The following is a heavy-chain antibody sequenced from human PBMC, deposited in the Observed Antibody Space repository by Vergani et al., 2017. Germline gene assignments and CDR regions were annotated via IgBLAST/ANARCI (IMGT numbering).Heavy chain of an antibody. CDR2: ISAYNGNT. D-gene: IGHD3-16*01. CDR1: GYTFTSYG. Sequence: QVQLVQSGAEVKKPGASVKVSCKASGYTFTSYGISWVRQAPGQGLEWMGWISAYNGNTNYAQKLQGRVTMTTDTSTSTAYMELRSLRADDTAVYYCARGARYDYVWEQRTDYFDYWGQGTLVTVSS. CDR3: ARGARYDYVWEQRTDYFDY. V-gene: IGHV1-18*04. J-gene: IGHJ4*02.